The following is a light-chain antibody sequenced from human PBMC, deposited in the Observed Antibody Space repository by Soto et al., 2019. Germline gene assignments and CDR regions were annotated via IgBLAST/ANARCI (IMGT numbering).Light chain of an antibody. CDR3: QQYYSAPYT. J-gene: IGKJ2*01. Sequence: DIVMTQSPDSLAVSLGERATINCKSSQSVLYSSKNKDYLAWYQQKPGQSPTLLIYWASTRESGVPDRFSGSGSGTDFTLTISSLQAEDVAVYYCQQYYSAPYTFGQGTKLEIK. CDR1: QSVLYSSKNKDY. CDR2: WAS. V-gene: IGKV4-1*01.